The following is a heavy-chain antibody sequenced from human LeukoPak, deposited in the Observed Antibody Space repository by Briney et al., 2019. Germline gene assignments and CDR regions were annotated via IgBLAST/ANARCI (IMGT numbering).Heavy chain of an antibody. V-gene: IGHV3-23*01. CDR2: INGRGDST. Sequence: GGSLRLSCAASGFSFSSYAMSWVRQAPGKGLEWVSGINGRGDSTVYADSVKGRFTISRDNSKNTLYLQMNSLRAEDTAVFYCTREANDFKFDYWGQGTLVTVSS. J-gene: IGHJ4*02. CDR1: GFSFSSYA. D-gene: IGHD1-1*01. CDR3: TREANDFKFDY.